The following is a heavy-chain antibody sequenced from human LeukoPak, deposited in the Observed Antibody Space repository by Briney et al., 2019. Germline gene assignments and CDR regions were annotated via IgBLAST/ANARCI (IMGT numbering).Heavy chain of an antibody. D-gene: IGHD6-13*01. V-gene: IGHV3-7*01. J-gene: IGHJ4*02. CDR3: APPPIAATGN. CDR2: IRQDGGAK. CDR1: GFTFSDYY. Sequence: GGSLRLSCAASGFTFSDYYMSWIRQAPGEGLEWVANIRQDGGAKNYVDSVKGRFTISRDNAKKSLYLQMNSLRGEDTAVYYCAPPPIAATGNWGQGTLVTVSS.